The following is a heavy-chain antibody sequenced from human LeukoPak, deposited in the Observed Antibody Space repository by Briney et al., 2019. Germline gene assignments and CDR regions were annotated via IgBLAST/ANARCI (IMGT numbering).Heavy chain of an antibody. V-gene: IGHV3-23*01. J-gene: IGHJ4*02. D-gene: IGHD6-19*01. CDR2: ISASGGST. CDR3: AREEIFRVAVAGNWVGY. Sequence: GGSLRLSCAASGFTFNNYAMNWVRQSPGKGLEWVSVISASGGSTNYADSVEGRFTISRDNSKNTLYLQMNSLRADDTAVYYCAREEIFRVAVAGNWVGYWGQGTLVTVSS. CDR1: GFTFNNYA.